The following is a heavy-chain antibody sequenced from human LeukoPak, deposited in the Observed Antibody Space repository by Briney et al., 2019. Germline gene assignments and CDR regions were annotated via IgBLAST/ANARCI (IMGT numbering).Heavy chain of an antibody. D-gene: IGHD3-16*02. CDR1: GSSISSGGYS. J-gene: IGHJ4*02. Sequence: SETLSLTCAVSGSSISSGGYSWSWIRQPPGKGLEWIGYIYHSGSTYYNPSLKSRVTISVDRSKNQFSLKLSSVTAADTAVYYCARRLITFGGVIVDYWGQGTLVTVSS. CDR2: IYHSGST. CDR3: ARRLITFGGVIVDY. V-gene: IGHV4-30-2*01.